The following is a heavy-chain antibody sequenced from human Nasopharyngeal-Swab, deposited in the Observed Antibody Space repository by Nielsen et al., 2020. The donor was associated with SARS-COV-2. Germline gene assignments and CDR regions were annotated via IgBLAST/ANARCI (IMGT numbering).Heavy chain of an antibody. Sequence: WIRQPPGKGLEWIGYIYYSGSTNYNPSLKSRVTISVDTSKNQFSLKLSSVTAADTAVYYCASFDILTGYGAYWGQGTLVTVS. CDR2: IYYSGST. D-gene: IGHD3-9*01. J-gene: IGHJ4*02. CDR3: ASFDILTGYGAY. V-gene: IGHV4-59*01.